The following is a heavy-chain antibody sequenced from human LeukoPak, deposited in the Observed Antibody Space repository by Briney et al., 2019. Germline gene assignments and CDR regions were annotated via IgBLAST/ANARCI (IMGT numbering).Heavy chain of an antibody. J-gene: IGHJ4*02. CDR3: ARTGPYYFDY. Sequence: PGGSLRLSCAASGFTFSSYDIHWVRQAPGKGLEWVAFIRYDGSNKYYADSVKGRFTISRDNSKNTLYLQMNSLRAEDTAVYYCARTGPYYFDYWGQGTLVTVSS. CDR2: IRYDGSNK. V-gene: IGHV3-30*02. D-gene: IGHD1/OR15-1a*01. CDR1: GFTFSSYD.